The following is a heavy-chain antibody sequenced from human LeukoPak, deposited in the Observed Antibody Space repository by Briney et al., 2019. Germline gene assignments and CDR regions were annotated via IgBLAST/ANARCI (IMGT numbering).Heavy chain of an antibody. Sequence: GGSLRLSCAASEFTFRSYGMHWVRQAPGKGLEWVAVISYDGSNKKYADSVKGRFTISRDNSKNTLDLQMNSLRPEDTAVYYCARENYADSGGNDYWGQGTLVTVSS. CDR1: EFTFRSYG. D-gene: IGHD4-23*01. CDR3: ARENYADSGGNDY. CDR2: ISYDGSNK. V-gene: IGHV3-30*03. J-gene: IGHJ4*02.